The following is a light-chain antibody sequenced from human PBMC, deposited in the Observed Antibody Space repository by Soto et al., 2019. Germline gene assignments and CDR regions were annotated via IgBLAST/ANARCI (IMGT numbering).Light chain of an antibody. CDR3: QQRSNVIT. V-gene: IGKV3-11*01. J-gene: IGKJ5*01. Sequence: EIVLTQSPATLSLSPGERATLSCRASQSVSSYLAWYQQKPGQAPRLLIYDASNRATGIPARFSGSGSGTDFTLTISSLEPEDVAVYYCQQRSNVITVCQGTRLQIK. CDR1: QSVSSY. CDR2: DAS.